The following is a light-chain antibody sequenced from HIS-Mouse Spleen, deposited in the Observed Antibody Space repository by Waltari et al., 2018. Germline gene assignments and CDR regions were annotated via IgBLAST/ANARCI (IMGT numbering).Light chain of an antibody. J-gene: IGKJ4*01. V-gene: IGKV3-20*01. CDR2: GAS. CDR1: QSVSSGY. CDR3: QQYGSSPLT. Sequence: DIVFTQSPGTLSLSPGERATLSCRASQSVSSGYLACYQQQPGQAHRLLIYGASSRATGIPDRFSGSGSGTDFTLTISRLEPEDFAVYYCQQYGSSPLTFGGGTKVEIK.